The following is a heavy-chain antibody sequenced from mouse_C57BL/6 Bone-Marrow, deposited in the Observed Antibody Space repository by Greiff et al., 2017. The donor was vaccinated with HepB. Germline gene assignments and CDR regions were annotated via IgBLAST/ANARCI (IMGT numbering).Heavy chain of an antibody. Sequence: VKLQESGPELVKPGASVKISCKASGYAFSSSWMNWVKQRPGKGLEWIGRIYPGDGDTNYNGKFKGKATLTADKSSSTAYMQLSSLTSEDSAVYFCARGGAQATYDYWGQGTTLTVSS. V-gene: IGHV1-82*01. D-gene: IGHD3-2*02. CDR2: IYPGDGDT. CDR3: ARGGAQATYDY. CDR1: GYAFSSSW. J-gene: IGHJ2*01.